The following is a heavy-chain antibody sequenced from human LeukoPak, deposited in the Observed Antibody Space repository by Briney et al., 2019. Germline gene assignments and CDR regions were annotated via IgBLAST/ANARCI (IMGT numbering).Heavy chain of an antibody. CDR2: IYYSGII. CDR3: ARITPNWNDLRPYFFDS. J-gene: IGHJ4*02. Sequence: PSETLSLTCTVSGGSIRSYYWSWVRQSPGKGLEWISYIYYSGIINYNPSLKSRVTISVDTSKNQFSLRMTSVTAADTAVYYCARITPNWNDLRPYFFDSWGQGALVTVSS. V-gene: IGHV4-59*01. CDR1: GGSIRSYY. D-gene: IGHD1-20*01.